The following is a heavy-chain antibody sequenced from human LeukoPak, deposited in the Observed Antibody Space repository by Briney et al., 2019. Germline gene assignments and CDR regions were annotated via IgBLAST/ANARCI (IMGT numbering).Heavy chain of an antibody. V-gene: IGHV4-59*01. CDR3: ARVDVAAAGTGGFDY. CDR2: IYYSGST. Sequence: PSETLSLTCTVSGGSISSYYWSWIRQPPGKGLEWIGYIYYSGSTNYNPSLKSRVTISVDTSKNQFSLKLSSVTAADTAVYYCARVDVAAAGTGGFDYWGPGTLVTVSS. D-gene: IGHD6-13*01. J-gene: IGHJ4*02. CDR1: GGSISSYY.